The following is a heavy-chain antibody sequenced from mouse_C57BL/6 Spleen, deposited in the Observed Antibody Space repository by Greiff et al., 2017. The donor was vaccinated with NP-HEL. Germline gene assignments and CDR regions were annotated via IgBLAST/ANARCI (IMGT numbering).Heavy chain of an antibody. J-gene: IGHJ2*01. Sequence: QVQLQQPGAELVKPGASVKLSCKASGYTFTSYWMHWVKQRPGRGLEWIGRIDPSSGGTKYNEKFKSRSTLSVDKPSSTAYMQLSSLTSEDSAVFYCARDYYYGSSHYFDEWGEG. CDR1: GYTFTSYW. CDR3: ARDYYYGSSHYFDE. D-gene: IGHD1-1*01. CDR2: IDPSSGGT. V-gene: IGHV1-72*01.